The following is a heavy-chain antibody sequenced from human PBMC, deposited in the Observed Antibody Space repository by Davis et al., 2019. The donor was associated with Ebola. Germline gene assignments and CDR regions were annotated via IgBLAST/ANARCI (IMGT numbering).Heavy chain of an antibody. CDR2: ISAYNGNT. CDR1: VYTFTSYG. D-gene: IGHD3-9*01. J-gene: IGHJ4*02. V-gene: IGHV1-18*01. CDR3: ARDSFILTGYHSGYFDY. Sequence: ASVTVSCMASVYTFTSYGISWVRPAPRQGLEWLGWISAYNGNTNYAQKLQGRVTMTTDTSTSTAYMELRSLRSDDTAVYYCARDSFILTGYHSGYFDYWGQGTLVTVSS.